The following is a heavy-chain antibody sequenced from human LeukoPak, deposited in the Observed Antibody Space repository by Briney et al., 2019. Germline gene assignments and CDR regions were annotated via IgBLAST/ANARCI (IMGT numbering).Heavy chain of an antibody. CDR2: ISSSSSYI. Sequence: PGGSLRLSCAASGFTVSSNYMSWVRQAPGKGLEWVSSISSSSSYIYYADSVKGRFTISRDNAKNSLYLQMNSLRAEDTAVYYCANSRDFDYWGQGTLVTVSS. J-gene: IGHJ4*02. CDR1: GFTVSSNY. V-gene: IGHV3-21*01. CDR3: ANSRDFDY.